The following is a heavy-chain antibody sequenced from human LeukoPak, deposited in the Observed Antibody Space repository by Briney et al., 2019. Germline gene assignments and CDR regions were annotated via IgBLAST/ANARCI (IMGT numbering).Heavy chain of an antibody. Sequence: SETLSLTCAVYGGSFSGYYWGWIRQPPGKGLEWIGEINHSGSTNYNPSLKSRVTISVDTSKNQFSLKLSSVTAADTAVYYCARAITIFGVVIRGYYYYGMDVWGQGTTVTVSS. D-gene: IGHD3-3*01. CDR3: ARAITIFGVVIRGYYYYGMDV. CDR2: INHSGST. CDR1: GGSFSGYY. J-gene: IGHJ6*02. V-gene: IGHV4-34*01.